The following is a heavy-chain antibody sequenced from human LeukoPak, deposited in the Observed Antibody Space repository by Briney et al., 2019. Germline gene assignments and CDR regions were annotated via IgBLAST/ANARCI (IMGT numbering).Heavy chain of an antibody. J-gene: IGHJ2*01. CDR2: VYYSGST. CDR1: GGSISSYY. D-gene: IGHD3-10*01. Sequence: SETLSLTCTVSGGSISSYYWSWIRQPPGKGLEWIGYVYYSGSTNYNPSLKSRVTISVDTSKNQFSLKLSSVTAADTAVYYCAALGTYGYWYFDLWGRGTLVTVSS. V-gene: IGHV4-59*01. CDR3: AALGTYGYWYFDL.